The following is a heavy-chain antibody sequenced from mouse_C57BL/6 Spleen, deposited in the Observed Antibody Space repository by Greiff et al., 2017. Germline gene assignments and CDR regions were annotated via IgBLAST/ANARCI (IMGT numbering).Heavy chain of an antibody. Sequence: QVHVKQSGPELVKPGASVKLSCKASGYTFTSYDINWVKQRTGQGLEWIGWIYPRDGSTKYNEKFKGKATLTVDTSSSTVYMELHSLTSEDSAVYFCAGGAWFAYWGQGTLVTVSA. CDR1: GYTFTSYD. CDR2: IYPRDGST. CDR3: AGGAWFAY. V-gene: IGHV1-85*01. J-gene: IGHJ3*01.